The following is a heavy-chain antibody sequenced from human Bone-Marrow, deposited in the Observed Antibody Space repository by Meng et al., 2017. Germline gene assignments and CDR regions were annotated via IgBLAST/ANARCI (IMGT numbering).Heavy chain of an antibody. D-gene: IGHD3-22*01. V-gene: IGHV4-4*02. CDR2: IYHSGST. CDR1: GGSISSSNW. Sequence: VPLPASGAGLVKPSGTLSLRCAASGGSISSSNWWSWVRQPPGKGLEWIGEIYHSGSTNYNPSLKSRVTISVDTSKNQFSLKLSSVTAADTAVYYCARVGVVVITPNWFDPWGQGTLVTVSS. CDR3: ARVGVVVITPNWFDP. J-gene: IGHJ5*02.